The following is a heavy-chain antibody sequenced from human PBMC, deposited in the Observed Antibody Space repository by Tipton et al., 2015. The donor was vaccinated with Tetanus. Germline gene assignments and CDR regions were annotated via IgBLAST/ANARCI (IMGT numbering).Heavy chain of an antibody. CDR2: ITPKSGGT. V-gene: IGHV1-2*05. CDR3: AREAYKGTYYFDY. D-gene: IGHD1-14*01. CDR1: GGTFTNYA. J-gene: IGHJ4*02. Sequence: QSGAEVKKPGSSVKVSCKASGGTFTNYALSWVRQAPGQGLEWVGGITPKSGGTIYAQQFEGRVTMTRDTSISTIYMELSSLRSDDTVVYYCAREAYKGTYYFDYWGQGTLVTVSS.